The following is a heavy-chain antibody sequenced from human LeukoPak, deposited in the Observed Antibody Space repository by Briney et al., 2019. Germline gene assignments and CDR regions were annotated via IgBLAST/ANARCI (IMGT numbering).Heavy chain of an antibody. D-gene: IGHD3-10*01. CDR3: AKDSHYGSGSYTRY. J-gene: IGHJ4*02. CDR1: GFTFSSYA. CDR2: ISGSGGST. Sequence: PGGSLRLSCAASGFTFSSYAMSWVRQAPGKGLEWVSAISGSGGSTYYADSVKGRFTISRDNSKNTLYLQMNSLRAEDTAVYYCAKDSHYGSGSYTRYWGQGTLVTVSS. V-gene: IGHV3-23*01.